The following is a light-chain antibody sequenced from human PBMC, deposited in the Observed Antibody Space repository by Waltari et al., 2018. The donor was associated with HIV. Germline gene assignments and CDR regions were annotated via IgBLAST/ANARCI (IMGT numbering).Light chain of an antibody. J-gene: IGLJ1*01. CDR1: SSNIGNAN. Sequence: QSVLTQPPSASGTPGQRVTISCSGSSSNIGNANVYWYQQLPGTTPKPLIYKNIQRPSGVPDRFAGSKSGTSAYLAISGLRSEDEADYYCVGWDASLSAYVFGAGTKVTVL. CDR3: VGWDASLSAYV. CDR2: KNI. V-gene: IGLV1-47*01.